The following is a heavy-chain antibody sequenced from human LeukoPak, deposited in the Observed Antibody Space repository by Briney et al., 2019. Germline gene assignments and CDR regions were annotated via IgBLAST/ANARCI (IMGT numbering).Heavy chain of an antibody. CDR3: ARDWGRSTSCYSD. D-gene: IGHD2-2*01. CDR1: GFTFSSYS. J-gene: IGHJ4*02. Sequence: PGGSLRLSCAASGFTFSSYSMNWVRQAPGKGLEWVSSISSSGSYIYYADSMKGRLTISRDNAKNSLYLQMNSLRAEDTAVYYCARDWGRSTSCYSDWGQGTLVTVSS. V-gene: IGHV3-21*01. CDR2: ISSSGSYI.